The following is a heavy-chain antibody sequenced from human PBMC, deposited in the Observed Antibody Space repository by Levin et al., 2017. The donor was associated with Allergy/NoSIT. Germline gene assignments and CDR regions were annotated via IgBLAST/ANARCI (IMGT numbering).Heavy chain of an antibody. D-gene: IGHD3-22*01. V-gene: IGHV3-30*18. CDR2: ISYDGSNK. Sequence: PGGSLRLSCAASGFTFSSYGMHWVRQAPGKGLEWVAVISYDGSNKYYADSVKGRFTISRDNSKNTLYLQMNSLRAEDTAVYYCAKEAMIVVDLDYWGQGTLVTVSS. J-gene: IGHJ4*02. CDR1: GFTFSSYG. CDR3: AKEAMIVVDLDY.